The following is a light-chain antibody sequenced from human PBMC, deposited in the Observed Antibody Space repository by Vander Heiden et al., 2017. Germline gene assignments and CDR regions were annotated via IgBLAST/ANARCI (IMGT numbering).Light chain of an antibody. V-gene: IGKV1-9*01. CDR1: QGISSY. CDR3: QQLNSYPICG. Sequence: DIQLTQSPSFLSASVGDRVTIPCRASQGISSYLAWNQQKPGKAPKLLIYAASTLQSGVPSRFSGSGSGTEFTLTISSLQPEDFATYYCQQLNSYPICGFGPGTKVDIK. J-gene: IGKJ3*01. CDR2: AAS.